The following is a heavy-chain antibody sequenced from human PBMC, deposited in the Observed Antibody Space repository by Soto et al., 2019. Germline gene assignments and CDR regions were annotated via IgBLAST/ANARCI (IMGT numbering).Heavy chain of an antibody. Sequence: GPSVKVSCKASGGSFTYTLSWVRQAPGQGLEWMGGIIPIFGTANYAQNFQGRVTITADESTKTAYMELSTLRSEDTAVYYCARLHSHGTYGMDVWGQGTTVTVSS. CDR1: GGSFTYT. CDR2: IIPIFGTA. J-gene: IGHJ6*02. D-gene: IGHD5-18*01. CDR3: ARLHSHGTYGMDV. V-gene: IGHV1-69*13.